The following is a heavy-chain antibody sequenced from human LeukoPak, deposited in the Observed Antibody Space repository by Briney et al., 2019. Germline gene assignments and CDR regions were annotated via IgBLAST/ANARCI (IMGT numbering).Heavy chain of an antibody. CDR3: ASYYAGYGDYRGTPNAFDI. Sequence: SVKVSCKASGGTFSSYAISWVRQAPGQGLESMGGIIPIFGTANYAQQFQGRVTITTDESTSTAYMELSSLRSEDTAVYYCASYYAGYGDYRGTPNAFDIWGQGTMVTVSS. D-gene: IGHD4-17*01. CDR1: GGTFSSYA. CDR2: IIPIFGTA. V-gene: IGHV1-69*05. J-gene: IGHJ3*02.